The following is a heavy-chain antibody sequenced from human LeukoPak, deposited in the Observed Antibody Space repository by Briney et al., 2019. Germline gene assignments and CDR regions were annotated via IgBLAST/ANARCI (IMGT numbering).Heavy chain of an antibody. V-gene: IGHV1-8*03. CDR3: ARDANVDIVATITNEDAFDI. CDR1: GYTFTGYY. Sequence: GASVKVSCKASGYTFTGYYMHWVRQAPGQGLEWMGWMNPNSGNTGYAQKFQGRVTITRNTSISTAYMELSSLRSEDTAVYYCARDANVDIVATITNEDAFDIWGQGTMVTVSS. J-gene: IGHJ3*02. CDR2: MNPNSGNT. D-gene: IGHD5-12*01.